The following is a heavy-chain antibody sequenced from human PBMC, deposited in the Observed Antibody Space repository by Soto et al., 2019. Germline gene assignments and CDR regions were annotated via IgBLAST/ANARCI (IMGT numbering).Heavy chain of an antibody. D-gene: IGHD3-16*01. CDR1: GFTFSSYA. V-gene: IGHV3-30-3*01. CDR2: ISYDGSHK. J-gene: IGHJ6*02. CDR3: ARDLRNPWASYVPNMDV. Sequence: QEQLVESGGGVVQPGGSLRLSCTASGFTFSSYAIHWVRQAPGKGLEWVAVISYDGSHKYYADAVKGRSTISRDNSKNTLYLQMTRLRADDTAVYYCARDLRNPWASYVPNMDVWGQGTTVTVSS.